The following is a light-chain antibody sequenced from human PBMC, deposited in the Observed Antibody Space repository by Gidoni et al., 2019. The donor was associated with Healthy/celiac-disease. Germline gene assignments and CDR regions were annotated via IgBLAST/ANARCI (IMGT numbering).Light chain of an antibody. CDR2: KAS. V-gene: IGKV1-5*03. Sequence: DIQMTQSPSTLSASVGDRVTITCRASQSISSWLAWYQQKPGKAPKLLIYKASSVESGVPSRCSGSGSGTEFTLTIRSLQPDDFATYYCQQYNSYSEWTFGQGTKVEIK. J-gene: IGKJ1*01. CDR1: QSISSW. CDR3: QQYNSYSEWT.